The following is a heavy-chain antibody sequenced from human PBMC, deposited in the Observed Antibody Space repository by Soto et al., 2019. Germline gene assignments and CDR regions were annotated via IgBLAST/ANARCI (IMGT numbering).Heavy chain of an antibody. CDR3: ARDNYDFWSGTNYYGMDV. V-gene: IGHV4-38-2*02. J-gene: IGHJ6*02. CDR2: IYQSGST. D-gene: IGHD3-3*01. Sequence: SETLSLTCAVSGYSISSGYYWGWIRQPPGKGLEWIGSIYQSGSTYYNPSLKRRVTISVDTSKNQFSLKLSSVTAADTAVYYCARDNYDFWSGTNYYGMDVWGQGTTVTVAS. CDR1: GYSISSGYY.